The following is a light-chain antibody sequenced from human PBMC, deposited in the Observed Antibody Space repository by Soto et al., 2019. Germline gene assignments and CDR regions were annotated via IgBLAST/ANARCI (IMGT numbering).Light chain of an antibody. J-gene: IGKJ1*01. CDR3: QQYRGYSWT. CDR1: QSVTSW. Sequence: DIKMTQSPSTLSASVGDRVTITCRASQSVTSWLAWYQQKPGKAPNLLIYKASNLEYGVSSRFSGSGYGTEFTLTISSLQPDDFATYYCQQYRGYSWTFGQGTKVEI. CDR2: KAS. V-gene: IGKV1-5*03.